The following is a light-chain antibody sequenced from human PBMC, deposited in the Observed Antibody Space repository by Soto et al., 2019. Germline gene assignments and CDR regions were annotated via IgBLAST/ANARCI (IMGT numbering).Light chain of an antibody. Sequence: DIQMTQSPSSLSASIGDRVTITCQASQDINTFLNWYQQKPGKAPKLMIYDASNLEPGLPSRFSGGRSGTELTLTISSLQPEDIATYYCQHYDNLPPSAFGGGTKVEIK. J-gene: IGKJ4*01. CDR3: QHYDNLPPSA. CDR2: DAS. CDR1: QDINTF. V-gene: IGKV1-33*01.